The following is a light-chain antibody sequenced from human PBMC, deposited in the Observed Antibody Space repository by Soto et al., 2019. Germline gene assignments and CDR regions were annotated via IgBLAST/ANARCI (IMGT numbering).Light chain of an antibody. V-gene: IGKV3-15*01. CDR1: QNIGRN. CDR3: QQYNNWCT. J-gene: IGKJ1*01. CDR2: AAS. Sequence: EIVMRQSPATLSVSPGERATLSCRASQNIGRNLDWYQQKPGQAPNLLIYAASPRAIGIPAKFSGSGSGTEFTLTSSRLQAEDSAVYYCQQYNNWCTFGQGTKVEIK.